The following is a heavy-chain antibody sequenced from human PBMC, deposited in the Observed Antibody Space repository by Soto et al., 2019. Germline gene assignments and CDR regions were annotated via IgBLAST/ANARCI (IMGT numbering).Heavy chain of an antibody. CDR3: ARSPGGSSFFDVYYYYYYGMDV. D-gene: IGHD3-3*02. CDR1: GGTFSSYA. Sequence: QVQLVQSGAEVKKPGSSVKVSCKAPGGTFSSYAISWVRQAPGQGLEWMGGIITIFGTAKDEQKFQGRVRITADESASTGYMELSSLRSEDTAVYYCARSPGGSSFFDVYYYYYYGMDVWGQGTTVTVSS. V-gene: IGHV1-69*01. J-gene: IGHJ6*02. CDR2: IITIFGTA.